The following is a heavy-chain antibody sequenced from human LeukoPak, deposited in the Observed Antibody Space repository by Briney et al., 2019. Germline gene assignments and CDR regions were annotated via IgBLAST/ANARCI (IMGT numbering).Heavy chain of an antibody. J-gene: IGHJ4*02. CDR1: GDSVSSNSAA. Sequence: SQTLSLTCAISGDSVSSNSAAWNWIRQSPSRGLEWLGRTYYRSKWYNDYAVSVKSRITINPDTSKNQFSLQLNSVTPEDTAVYCCARGYYDILTGYYPFDYWGQGTLLTVSS. CDR2: TYYRSKWYN. D-gene: IGHD3-9*01. CDR3: ARGYYDILTGYYPFDY. V-gene: IGHV6-1*01.